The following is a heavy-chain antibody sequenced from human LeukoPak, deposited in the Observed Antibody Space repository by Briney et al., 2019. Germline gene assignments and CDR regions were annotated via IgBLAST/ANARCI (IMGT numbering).Heavy chain of an antibody. CDR2: INPKSGGA. V-gene: IGHV1-2*02. CDR3: AGAAVNDFDN. J-gene: IGHJ4*02. D-gene: IGHD2-8*01. Sequence: ASVKVSCKASGYIFGAYYVHWVRQAPGQGLEWMGCINPKSGGAIYAQNFQGRVTLTRDTSISTAYMELTRLTSDDTAVYYCAGAAVNDFDNWGQRSLVTVSS. CDR1: GYIFGAYY.